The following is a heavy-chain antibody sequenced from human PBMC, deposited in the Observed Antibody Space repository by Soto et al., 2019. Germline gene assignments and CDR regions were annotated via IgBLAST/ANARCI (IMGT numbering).Heavy chain of an antibody. CDR1: GGSFSGYY. CDR3: ARGVYYDSSGYYGVYYYYYGMDV. J-gene: IGHJ6*02. CDR2: INHSGST. Sequence: SETLSLTCAVYGGSFSGYYWSWIRQPPGKGLEWIGEINHSGSTNYNPSLKSRVTISVDTSKNQFSLKLSSVTAADTAVYYCARGVYYDSSGYYGVYYYYYGMDVWGQGTTVTSP. V-gene: IGHV4-34*01. D-gene: IGHD3-22*01.